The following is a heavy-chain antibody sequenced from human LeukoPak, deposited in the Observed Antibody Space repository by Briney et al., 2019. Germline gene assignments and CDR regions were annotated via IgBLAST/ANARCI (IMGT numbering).Heavy chain of an antibody. D-gene: IGHD1-26*01. CDR3: GRGIVGATMEYYFDY. V-gene: IGHV1-18*01. J-gene: IGHJ4*02. CDR2: ISAYNGNT. Sequence: ASVKVSCKASGYTFTSYGISWVRQAPGQGLEWMGWISAYNGNTKYAQKLQGRVTMTTDTSTSTAYMELRSLRSDDTAVYYCGRGIVGATMEYYFDYWGQGTLVTVSS. CDR1: GYTFTSYG.